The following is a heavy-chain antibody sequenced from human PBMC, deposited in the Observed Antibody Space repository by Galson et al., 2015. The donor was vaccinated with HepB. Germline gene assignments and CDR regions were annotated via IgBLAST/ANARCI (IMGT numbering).Heavy chain of an antibody. CDR3: ATGEYCSNTTCFARLGDS. CDR1: GLDFNIYN. J-gene: IGHJ4*02. D-gene: IGHD2/OR15-2a*01. CDR2: ISSGSTYI. Sequence: SLRLSCAASGLDFNIYNMNWVRQSPGKGLEWVSSISSGSTYIYYADSIKDRFTISRDNVKNSLYLQMNSLRAEDSAIYYCATGEYCSNTTCFARLGDSWGQGTLVTVSS. V-gene: IGHV3-21*01.